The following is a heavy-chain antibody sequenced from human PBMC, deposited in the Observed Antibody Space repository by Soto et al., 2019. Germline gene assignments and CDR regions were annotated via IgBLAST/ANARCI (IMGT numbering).Heavy chain of an antibody. CDR1: GFTFSSYA. Sequence: EVQLLESGGGLVQPGGSLRLSCAASGFTFSSYAMRWVRQAPGKGLEWVSAISGSGGSTYYADSVKGRFTISRDNSKNTRYLQMNSLRAEDTAVYYCASRGSGSYYDYWGKGTLVTVSS. J-gene: IGHJ4*02. D-gene: IGHD1-26*01. CDR3: ASRGSGSYYDY. CDR2: ISGSGGST. V-gene: IGHV3-23*01.